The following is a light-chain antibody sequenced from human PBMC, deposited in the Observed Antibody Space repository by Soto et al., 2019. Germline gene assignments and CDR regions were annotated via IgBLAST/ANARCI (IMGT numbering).Light chain of an antibody. V-gene: IGKV3-15*01. CDR1: QSVSST. CDR3: QQYNNWPLT. CDR2: GAS. J-gene: IGKJ4*01. Sequence: FMTQSPATLSVSPGEKATLSCRASQSVSSTLAWYQQKPGQAPRLLIYGASTRATGIPARFSGSGSGTEFTLTISSLQSEDFAVYYCQQYNNWPLTFGGGTKV.